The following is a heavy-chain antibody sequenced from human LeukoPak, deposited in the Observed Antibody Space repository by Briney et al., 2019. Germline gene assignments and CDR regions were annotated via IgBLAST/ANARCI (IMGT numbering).Heavy chain of an antibody. CDR3: ARAPVVRGVITSFDQ. Sequence: GGSLRLSCAASGFTLSGSGMSWVRQAPGKGLEWLSYISSSSTTTYYADSVRGRFTISRDNAENSLYLQMNSLRDEDTAVYYCARAPVVRGVITSFDQWGQGTLVTVPS. V-gene: IGHV3-48*02. CDR2: ISSSSTTT. D-gene: IGHD3-10*01. CDR1: GFTLSGSG. J-gene: IGHJ4*02.